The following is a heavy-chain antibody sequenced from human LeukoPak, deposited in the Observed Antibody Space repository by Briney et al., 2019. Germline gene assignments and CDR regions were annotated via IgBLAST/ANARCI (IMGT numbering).Heavy chain of an antibody. D-gene: IGHD4-17*01. J-gene: IGHJ4*02. CDR1: GFTFSLYV. CDR3: AQDRGATVTTFAH. V-gene: IGHV3-23*01. CDR2: ISTSGGSR. Sequence: GSVRLSCAASGFTFSLYVMSWVRQAPGKGLEWVSGISTSGGSRYYADSGKGRFTISRDNSRNTVFLQVNSLRGDDTAVYYCAQDRGATVTTFAHWGLG.